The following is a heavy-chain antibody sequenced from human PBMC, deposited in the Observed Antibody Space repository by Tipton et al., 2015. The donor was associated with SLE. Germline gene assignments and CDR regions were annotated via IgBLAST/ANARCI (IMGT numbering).Heavy chain of an antibody. J-gene: IGHJ2*01. CDR3: VKADGVVGGQVPYWYFDL. V-gene: IGHV4-34*01. CDR2: INHSGST. Sequence: LRLSCAVHGGSFSGYYCSWIRQSPGKGLEWIGEINHSGSTNYNPSLKSRVTISVDTSKNHFSLKLSSVTAADTAVYYCVKADGVVGGQVPYWYFDLWGRGTLVTVSS. CDR1: GGSFSGYY. D-gene: IGHD1-26*01.